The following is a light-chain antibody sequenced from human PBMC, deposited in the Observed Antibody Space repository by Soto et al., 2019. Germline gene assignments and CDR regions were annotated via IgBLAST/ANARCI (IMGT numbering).Light chain of an antibody. V-gene: IGKV1-5*03. Sequence: DIRLTQSPSTLSASVGDRVTITCRASQSISDRLAWYQQKSGKAPRLLIYRASSLENEVPSRFSGSGSGTEFTLTISSLQPDDFATYYCQQYNLYSAITLGQGTKLEI. J-gene: IGKJ2*01. CDR2: RAS. CDR1: QSISDR. CDR3: QQYNLYSAIT.